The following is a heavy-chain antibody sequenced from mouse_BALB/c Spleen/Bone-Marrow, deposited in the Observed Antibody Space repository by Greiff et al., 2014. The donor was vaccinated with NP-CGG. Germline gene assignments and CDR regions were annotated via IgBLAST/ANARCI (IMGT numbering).Heavy chain of an antibody. Sequence: VQLQQSRAELVKPGASVKLSCKASGYSFTSYWMHWVKQRPGQGLEWIGEISPSNGRSNYNEKFKSKATLTVDKSSSTAYMQLSGLTSEDSAVYYCIRSELRRGGYALDYWGLGTSVTVSS. J-gene: IGHJ4*01. V-gene: IGHV1S81*02. CDR3: IRSELRRGGYALDY. CDR1: GYSFTSYW. D-gene: IGHD2-12*01. CDR2: ISPSNGRS.